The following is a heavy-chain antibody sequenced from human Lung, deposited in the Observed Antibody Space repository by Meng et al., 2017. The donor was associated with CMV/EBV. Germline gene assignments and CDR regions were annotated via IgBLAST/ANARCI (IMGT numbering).Heavy chain of an antibody. Sequence: QVLLVQFGAVVKEPGASGKLSGEPSVSTFIDYYVHWVRQAPGQGLEXVGWINPKSGSTHYAQTFQDRITITRDTSNSTVYVEISSQKSDGTAVYYCTSAPGDYWGQGTLVTVSS. CDR3: TSAPGDY. CDR1: VSTFIDYY. V-gene: IGHV1-2*02. CDR2: INPKSGST. J-gene: IGHJ4*03. D-gene: IGHD1-14*01.